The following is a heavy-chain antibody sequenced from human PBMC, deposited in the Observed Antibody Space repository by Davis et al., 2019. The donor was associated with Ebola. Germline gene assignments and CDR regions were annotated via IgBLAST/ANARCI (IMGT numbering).Heavy chain of an antibody. Sequence: GESLKISCAASGFTVSTFYMAWVRQAPGRGLEWVSVLYNGDTTYYADSVKGRFTISRDNSKNTLYLQMNSLRAEDTAVYYCARDDSYYYDSSGYFDYWGQGTLVTVSS. CDR3: ARDDSYYYDSSGYFDY. CDR1: GFTVSTFY. D-gene: IGHD3-22*01. V-gene: IGHV3-53*01. CDR2: LYNGDTT. J-gene: IGHJ4*02.